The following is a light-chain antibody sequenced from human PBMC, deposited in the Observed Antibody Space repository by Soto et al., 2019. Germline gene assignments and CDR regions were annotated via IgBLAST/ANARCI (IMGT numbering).Light chain of an antibody. CDR2: EVS. CDR3: SSYTSSRAYV. CDR1: SSDVGGYNY. Sequence: QSALTQPPSASGSPGQSVTISCTGTSSDVGGYNYVSWYQQHPGKAPKLMIYEVSNRPSGVSNRFSGSKSGNTASLTISGLQAEDEADYYCSSYTSSRAYVFGIGTQLTVL. J-gene: IGLJ7*01. V-gene: IGLV2-14*01.